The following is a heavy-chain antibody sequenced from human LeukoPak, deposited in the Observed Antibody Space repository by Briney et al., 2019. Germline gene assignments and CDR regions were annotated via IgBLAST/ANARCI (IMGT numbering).Heavy chain of an antibody. J-gene: IGHJ4*02. CDR1: GFTFSSYE. D-gene: IGHD3-22*01. Sequence: GGSLRLSCAASGFTFSSYEMNWVRQAPGKGLEWVAVIWYDGSNKYYADSVKGRFTISRDNSRNTLYLQMNSLRAEDTAMYYCAKYDNSGRAGGYWGQGTLVTVSS. V-gene: IGHV3-33*08. CDR2: IWYDGSNK. CDR3: AKYDNSGRAGGY.